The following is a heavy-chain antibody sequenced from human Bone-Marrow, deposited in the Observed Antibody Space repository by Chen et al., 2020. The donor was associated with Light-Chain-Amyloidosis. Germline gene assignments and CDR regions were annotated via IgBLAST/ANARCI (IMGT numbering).Heavy chain of an antibody. CDR2: IYYSGST. V-gene: IGHV4-39*01. Sequence: QLQLQESGPGLVKPSETLSLTCTVSGGSISSSSYYWVWIRQPPGKGLEWIGSIYYSGSTYYNPSLKSRVTISVDTSKNQFSLKLSSVTAADTAVYYCARHHTGYSGNKGWFDPWGQGTLVTVSS. J-gene: IGHJ5*02. CDR1: GGSISSSSYY. CDR3: ARHHTGYSGNKGWFDP. D-gene: IGHD1-26*01.